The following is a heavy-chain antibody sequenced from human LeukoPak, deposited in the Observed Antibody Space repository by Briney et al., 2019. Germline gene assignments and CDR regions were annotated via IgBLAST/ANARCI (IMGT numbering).Heavy chain of an antibody. CDR2: IYYSGST. D-gene: IGHD6-13*01. CDR3: ARQAGGSSWSPVDY. V-gene: IGHV4-59*08. CDR1: GGSISSYY. Sequence: SETLSLTCTVSGGSISSYYWSWIRQPPGKGREWIGYIYYSGSTNYNPSLKSRVTISVDTSKNQFSLKLSSVTAADTAVYYCARQAGGSSWSPVDYWGQGTLVTVSS. J-gene: IGHJ4*02.